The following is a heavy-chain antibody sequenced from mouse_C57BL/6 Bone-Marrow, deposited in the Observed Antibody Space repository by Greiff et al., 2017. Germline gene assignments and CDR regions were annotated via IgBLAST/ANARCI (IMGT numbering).Heavy chain of an antibody. CDR2: IYPRSGDT. CDR1: GYTFTSYG. J-gene: IGHJ2*01. D-gene: IGHD3-3*01. V-gene: IGHV1-81*01. CDR3: AFQLTPYDY. Sequence: QVQLKESGAELARPGASVTLSCKASGYTFTSYGISWVKQRTGQGLEWIGEIYPRSGDTYYNDKFKGKATLAADKSSSAAYMALRSLTSEDSAVYFCAFQLTPYDYWGQGATITVSS.